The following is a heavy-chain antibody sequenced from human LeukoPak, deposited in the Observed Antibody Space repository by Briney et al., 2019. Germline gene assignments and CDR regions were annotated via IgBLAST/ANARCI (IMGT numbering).Heavy chain of an antibody. V-gene: IGHV4-59*01. J-gene: IGHJ4*02. CDR2: IYYSGST. CDR1: GGSISSYY. CDR3: ARADYGDFPWYLDY. Sequence: SETLSLTCTVSGGSISSYYWSWIRQPPGKGLEWIGYIYYSGSTNYNPSLKSRVTISVDTSKNQFSLKLSSVTAADTAVYYCARADYGDFPWYLDYWGQGTLVTVSS. D-gene: IGHD4-17*01.